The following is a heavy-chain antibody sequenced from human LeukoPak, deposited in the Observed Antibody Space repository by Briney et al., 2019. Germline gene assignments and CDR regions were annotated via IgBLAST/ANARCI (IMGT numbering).Heavy chain of an antibody. CDR1: GFTFSSYG. J-gene: IGHJ4*02. D-gene: IGHD6-13*01. CDR2: IRYDGSNK. CDR3: AKDFESSWYGGLGY. V-gene: IGHV3-30*02. Sequence: PGGSLRLSCAASGFTFSSYGMHWVRQAPGKGLEWVAFIRYDGSNKYYADSVKGRFAISRDNSKNTLYLQMNSLRAEDTAVYYCAKDFESSWYGGLGYWGQGTLVTVSS.